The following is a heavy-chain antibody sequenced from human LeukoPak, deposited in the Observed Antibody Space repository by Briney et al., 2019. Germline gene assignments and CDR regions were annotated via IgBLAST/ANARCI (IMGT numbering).Heavy chain of an antibody. J-gene: IGHJ4*02. Sequence: GGSLRPSRAPSAFTFSSHWISSVRQAPGRGLEWVANIYIDVSEKYYVDSVKGRLTISRDNAKNSLFLQMNRLRSEDTAVYYCARVKMGFAIFDYWGQGTLVTVSS. D-gene: IGHD2-8*01. CDR2: IYIDVSEK. CDR1: AFTFSSHW. V-gene: IGHV3-7*01. CDR3: ARVKMGFAIFDY.